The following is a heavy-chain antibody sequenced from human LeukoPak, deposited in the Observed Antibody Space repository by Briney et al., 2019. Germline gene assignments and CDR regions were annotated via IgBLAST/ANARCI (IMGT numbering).Heavy chain of an antibody. Sequence: ASVKVSCKASGYTFTSYGISWVRQAPGQGLEWMGWISAYNGNTNYAQKLQGRVTMTTDTSTSTANLELRSLASDDTAVYYCARDLNPFSSGYYKDYWGQGTLVTVSS. CDR2: ISAYNGNT. CDR1: GYTFTSYG. D-gene: IGHD3-22*01. V-gene: IGHV1-18*01. CDR3: ARDLNPFSSGYYKDY. J-gene: IGHJ4*02.